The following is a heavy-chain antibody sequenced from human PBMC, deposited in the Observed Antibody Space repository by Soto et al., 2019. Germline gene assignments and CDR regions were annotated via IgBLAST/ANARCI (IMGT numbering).Heavy chain of an antibody. J-gene: IGHJ4*02. CDR2: IYPDDSDT. CDR1: GYSFTNYW. V-gene: IGHV5-51*01. Sequence: GESLKISCQASGYSFTNYWIAWVRQVPGKGLEWMGIIYPDDSDTRYNPTFEGHVTISADKSISTAYLQWSSLKASDTAMYYCARPIPPGGSGWFSYYYWGQGSPVTVYS. CDR3: ARPIPPGGSGWFSYYY. D-gene: IGHD6-19*01.